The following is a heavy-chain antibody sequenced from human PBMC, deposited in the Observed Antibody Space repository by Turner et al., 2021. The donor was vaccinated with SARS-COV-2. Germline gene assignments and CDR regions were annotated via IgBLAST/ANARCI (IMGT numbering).Heavy chain of an antibody. V-gene: IGHV4-59*04. J-gene: IGHJ3*01. CDR3: ARHCDKGAERCVTAFDF. D-gene: IGHD3-9*01. CDR2: IDYSGGT. Sequence: QVQLQESGPGLVKPSETLSLTCPVSGGSISSYYWSWIRQPPGKGLEWIGTIDYSGGTHYNPSLRSRVTMSIDTSKNHQFSLTLSSVTAADSAVYYCARHCDKGAERCVTAFDFWGQGTMVTVSS. CDR1: GGSISSYY.